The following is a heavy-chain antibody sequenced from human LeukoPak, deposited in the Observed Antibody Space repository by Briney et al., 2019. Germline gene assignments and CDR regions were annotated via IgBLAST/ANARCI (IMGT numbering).Heavy chain of an antibody. CDR1: GFTFGSYA. Sequence: GGSLRLSCAASGFTFGSYAMSWVRQAPGKGLEWVSVIYSGGSTYYADSVKGRFTISRDNSKNTLYLQMNSLRAEDTAVYYCARDYGGSSPFDYWGRGTLVTVSS. CDR2: IYSGGST. J-gene: IGHJ4*02. V-gene: IGHV3-66*01. D-gene: IGHD4-23*01. CDR3: ARDYGGSSPFDY.